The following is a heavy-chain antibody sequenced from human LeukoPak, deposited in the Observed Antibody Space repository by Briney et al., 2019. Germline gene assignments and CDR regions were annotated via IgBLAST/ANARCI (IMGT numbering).Heavy chain of an antibody. Sequence: GGSLRLSCAASGFTFDDYAMHWVRQAPGKGLEWVSGISWNSGSIGYADSVKGRFTISRDNAKNSLYLQMNSLRAEDAAVYYCARDIVVVPAARYMDVWGKGTTVTVSS. CDR2: ISWNSGSI. CDR1: GFTFDDYA. J-gene: IGHJ6*03. V-gene: IGHV3-9*01. CDR3: ARDIVVVPAARYMDV. D-gene: IGHD2-2*01.